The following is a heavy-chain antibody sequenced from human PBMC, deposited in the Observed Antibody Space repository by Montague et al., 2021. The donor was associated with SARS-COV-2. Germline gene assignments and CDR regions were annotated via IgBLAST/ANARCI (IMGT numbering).Heavy chain of an antibody. V-gene: IGHV4-34*01. Sequence: SETLSLTCAAYGGSFSGYYWSWIREPPGKGQEWNGDIYHRGSTNYNLSLKSRVTISVDTSKNQFSLKLSSVTAADTAVYYCARCSGCSGGSCYSEWDPHYYSAMDVWGPGTPHTVPS. J-gene: IGHJ6*02. CDR3: ARCSGCSGGSCYSEWDPHYYSAMDV. CDR1: GGSFSGYY. CDR2: IYHRGST. D-gene: IGHD2-15*01.